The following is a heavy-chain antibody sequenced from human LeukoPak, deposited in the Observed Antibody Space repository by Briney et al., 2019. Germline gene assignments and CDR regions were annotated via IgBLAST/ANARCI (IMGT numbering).Heavy chain of an antibody. Sequence: SETLSLTCTVSGGSVSSGSYYWSWIRQPPGKGLEWIGYIYYSGSTNYNPSLKSRVTISVDTSKNQFSLKLSSVTAADTAVYYCARSSIAARPRFDYWGQGTLVTVSS. CDR2: IYYSGST. J-gene: IGHJ4*02. D-gene: IGHD6-6*01. V-gene: IGHV4-61*01. CDR1: GGSVSSGSYY. CDR3: ARSSIAARPRFDY.